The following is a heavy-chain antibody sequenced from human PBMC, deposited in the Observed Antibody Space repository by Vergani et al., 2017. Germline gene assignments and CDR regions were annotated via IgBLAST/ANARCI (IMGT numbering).Heavy chain of an antibody. CDR2: ISSSSSYI. CDR3: ARGGITGTKNLYYYMDV. Sequence: EVQLVESGGGLVKPGGSLRLSCAASGFTFSSYSMNWVRQAPGKGLEWVSSISSSSSYIYYADSVKGRFTISRDNAKNSLYLQMNSLRAEDTAVYYCARGGITGTKNLYYYMDVWGKGTTVTVSS. V-gene: IGHV3-21*01. D-gene: IGHD1-20*01. CDR1: GFTFSSYS. J-gene: IGHJ6*03.